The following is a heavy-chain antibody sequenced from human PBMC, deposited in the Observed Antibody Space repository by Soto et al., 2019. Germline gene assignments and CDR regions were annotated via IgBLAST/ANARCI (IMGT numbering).Heavy chain of an antibody. CDR3: ARHVRYFDWLSYFDY. CDR2: IYYSGST. Sequence: QLQLQESGPGLVKPSETLSLTCTVSGGSISSSSYYWGWIRQPPGKGLEWIGSIYYSGSTYYNPSLKCRVTISVDTSKNQFSLKLSSVTAADTAVYYCARHVRYFDWLSYFDYWGQGTLVTVSS. V-gene: IGHV4-39*01. D-gene: IGHD3-9*01. CDR1: GGSISSSSYY. J-gene: IGHJ4*02.